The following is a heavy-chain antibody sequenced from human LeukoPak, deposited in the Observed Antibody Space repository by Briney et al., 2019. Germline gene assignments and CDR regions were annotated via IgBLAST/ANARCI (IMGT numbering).Heavy chain of an antibody. V-gene: IGHV3-23*01. D-gene: IGHD3-22*01. J-gene: IGHJ1*01. Sequence: PGGSPRLSCAASGFTFSSYAISWVRQAPGKGLEWVSAISGSGGSTYYADSVKGRFTISRDNSKNTLYLQMNSLRAEDAAVYYCAKTHSSLLLHWGQGTLVTVSS. CDR2: ISGSGGST. CDR1: GFTFSSYA. CDR3: AKTHSSLLLH.